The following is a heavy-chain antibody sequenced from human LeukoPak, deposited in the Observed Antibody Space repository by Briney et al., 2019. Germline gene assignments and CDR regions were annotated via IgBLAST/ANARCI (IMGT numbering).Heavy chain of an antibody. Sequence: GGSLRLSCAASGFTFSSYAMSWVRQAPGKRLEWVSGISAGADVIFYADPVKGRFTISRDNSKNTLYLQMNSLRAEDSAESYCAKSLLTTATGTGRAFDIWGQGTIVTVSA. J-gene: IGHJ3*02. CDR1: GFTFSSYA. V-gene: IGHV3-23*01. CDR2: ISAGADVI. CDR3: AKSLLTTATGTGRAFDI. D-gene: IGHD1-1*01.